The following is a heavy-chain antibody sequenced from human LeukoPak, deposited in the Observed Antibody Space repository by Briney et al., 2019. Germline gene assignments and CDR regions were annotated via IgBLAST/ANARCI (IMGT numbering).Heavy chain of an antibody. V-gene: IGHV1-2*02. D-gene: IGHD3-3*01. CDR1: GYTFTGYY. Sequence: GASVKVSCKASGYTFTGYYMHWVRQAPGQGLEWMGWINPNSGGTNYAQKFQGRVTMTRDTSISTAYMELSRLRSDDTAVYYCARDRLWSGYRSDAFDIWGQGTMVTVSS. CDR2: INPNSGGT. J-gene: IGHJ3*02. CDR3: ARDRLWSGYRSDAFDI.